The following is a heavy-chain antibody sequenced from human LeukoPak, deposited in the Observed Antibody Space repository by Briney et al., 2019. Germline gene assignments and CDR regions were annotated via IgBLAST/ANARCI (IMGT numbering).Heavy chain of an antibody. CDR3: ARDGGGSYSMDV. D-gene: IGHD5-24*01. J-gene: IGHJ6*02. CDR1: GYSFTTYY. CDR2: INPSGGTT. Sequence: ASVKVSCKASGYSFTTYYIHWVRQAPGQGLEWMGIINPSGGTTNYAQKFQGRVTMSRDTSTSTVYMELSSLRSDDTAVYYCARDGGGSYSMDVWGQGATVTVSS. V-gene: IGHV1-46*01.